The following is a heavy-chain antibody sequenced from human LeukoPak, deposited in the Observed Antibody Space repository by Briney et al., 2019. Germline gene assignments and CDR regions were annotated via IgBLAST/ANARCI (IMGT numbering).Heavy chain of an antibody. V-gene: IGHV3-48*03. Sequence: PGGSLRLSCAASGFTFSSYEMNWVRQAPGKGLEWVSYISSSGSTIYYADSVKGRFTISRDNAKNSLFLQMNSLRAEDSAVYYCASGLERGYTYGDPSDYWGQGTLVTVSS. J-gene: IGHJ4*02. CDR2: ISSSGSTI. CDR3: ASGLERGYTYGDPSDY. CDR1: GFTFSSYE. D-gene: IGHD5-18*01.